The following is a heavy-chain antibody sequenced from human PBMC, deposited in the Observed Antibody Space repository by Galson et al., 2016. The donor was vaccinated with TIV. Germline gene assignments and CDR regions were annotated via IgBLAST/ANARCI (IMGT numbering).Heavy chain of an antibody. CDR1: GGTFSSPV. CDR2: IVPLFGTT. D-gene: IGHD5-18*01. V-gene: IGHV1-69*13. Sequence: SVKVSCKAPGGTFSSPVFSWVRQAPGQGLEWMGGIVPLFGTTNFAQKFQGRVTITADESTSTAYMELSSLRSEDTAVYYCAKDRNTAFDTHYSYYGLDVWGQGTTVIVSS. CDR3: AKDRNTAFDTHYSYYGLDV. J-gene: IGHJ6*02.